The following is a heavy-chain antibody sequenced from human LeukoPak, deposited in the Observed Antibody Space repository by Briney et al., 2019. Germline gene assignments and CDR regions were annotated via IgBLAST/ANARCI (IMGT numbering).Heavy chain of an antibody. D-gene: IGHD3-10*01. CDR2: IYPVYSDT. CDR3: ARLYYGSGSGAGDI. J-gene: IGHJ3*02. CDR1: GYSFTSYW. V-gene: IGHV5-51*01. Sequence: GESLKIYCKGSGYSFTSYWIGWVRQMPGKSLERMGIIYPVYSDTSYIPSFQGQVTISADKSISTASLQWSSLKASDTAMYYCARLYYGSGSGAGDIWGQGTMVTVSS.